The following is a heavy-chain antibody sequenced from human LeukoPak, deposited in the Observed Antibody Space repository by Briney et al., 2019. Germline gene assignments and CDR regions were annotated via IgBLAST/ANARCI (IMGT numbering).Heavy chain of an antibody. J-gene: IGHJ4*02. V-gene: IGHV3-23*01. CDR3: AKDPSVANPEGDEDY. D-gene: IGHD4-11*01. CDR2: ISSSGDT. Sequence: GGSLRLSCAASGFTFTNFAMSWVRQAPGKGLEWLSAISSSGDTYYADSVRGRFTISRDNSKNTLYLQMNSLRAEDTAVYYCAKDPSVANPEGDEDYWGQGTLVTVSS. CDR1: GFTFTNFA.